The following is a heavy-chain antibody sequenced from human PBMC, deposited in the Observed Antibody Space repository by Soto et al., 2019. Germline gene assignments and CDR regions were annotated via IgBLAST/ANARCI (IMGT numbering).Heavy chain of an antibody. D-gene: IGHD5-18*01. CDR1: DASISNAAYS. Sequence: TLYLPGTVSDASISNAAYSWSWIRQPPGKGLEWIGYIYPSGMPFYNPSLRSRVTISIDRSNDQFSLNLKSVTAADTAVYYSARERGGYGLFDSWGQGTLVTVSS. CDR3: ARERGGYGLFDS. V-gene: IGHV4-30-2*01. J-gene: IGHJ4*02. CDR2: IYPSGMP.